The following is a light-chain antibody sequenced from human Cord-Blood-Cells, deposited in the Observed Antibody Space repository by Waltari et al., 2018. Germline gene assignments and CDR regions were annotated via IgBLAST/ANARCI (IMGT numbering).Light chain of an antibody. CDR3: LQDYNYPWT. J-gene: IGKJ1*01. V-gene: IGKV1-6*01. Sequence: QLTQSPSSMSASVGDRVTITCRASQGIRNDLGWYQQKPGKAPKLLFYAASSLQSGVPSRFSGSGSGTDFTLTISSLQPEDFATYYCLQDYNYPWTFGQGTKLEIK. CDR2: AAS. CDR1: QGIRND.